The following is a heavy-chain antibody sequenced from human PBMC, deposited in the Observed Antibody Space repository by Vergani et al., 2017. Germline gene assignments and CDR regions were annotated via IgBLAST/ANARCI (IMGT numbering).Heavy chain of an antibody. CDR2: ISSSSSYI. Sequence: EVQLVESGGGLVKPGGSLRLSCAASGFTFSSYSMNWVRQAPGTGLEWVSSISSSSSYIYYADSVKGRFTISRDNAKNSLYLQMNSLRAEDTAVYYCAKSQNGMDVWGQGTTVTVSS. CDR3: AKSQNGMDV. J-gene: IGHJ6*02. CDR1: GFTFSSYS. V-gene: IGHV3-21*04.